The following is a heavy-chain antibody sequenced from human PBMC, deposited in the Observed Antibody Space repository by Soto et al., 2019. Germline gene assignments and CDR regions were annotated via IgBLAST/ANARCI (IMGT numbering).Heavy chain of an antibody. Sequence: QVQLVQSGAEVKKPGASVKVSRKTSGYTFTSFAMHWVRQAPGQRLEWMGWINAGNGDTKYSQNFQGRVTITRDTSASTAYMELTSLRSEDTAVYFCANLLGYCGSTGCYDYWGQGTLVTVSS. CDR2: INAGNGDT. CDR1: GYTFTSFA. V-gene: IGHV1-3*01. CDR3: ANLLGYCGSTGCYDY. D-gene: IGHD2-2*01. J-gene: IGHJ4*02.